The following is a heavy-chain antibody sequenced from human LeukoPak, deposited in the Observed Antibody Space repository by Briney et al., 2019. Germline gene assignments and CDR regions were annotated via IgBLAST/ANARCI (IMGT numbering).Heavy chain of an antibody. CDR1: GYTFTAYY. CDR2: INPNSGGT. D-gene: IGHD1-1*01. V-gene: IGHV1-2*02. Sequence: ASVKVSCKASGYTFTAYYMHWVRQAPGQGLEWMGWINPNSGGTNYAQKFQGRVTMTRDTPISTAYMELSRLRSDDTAVYYCARVGATGTTSLFDYWGQGTLVTVSS. J-gene: IGHJ4*02. CDR3: ARVGATGTTSLFDY.